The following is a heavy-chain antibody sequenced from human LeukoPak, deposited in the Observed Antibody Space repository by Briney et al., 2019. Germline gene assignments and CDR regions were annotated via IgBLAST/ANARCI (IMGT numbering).Heavy chain of an antibody. CDR1: GFTFSSYG. Sequence: GGSLRLSCAASGFTFSSYGMHWVRQAQGKGLGWVGIISSDGSQKFYADSVKGRLTISRDNSKNTLYLQRDSLRAADTAVYYGAKEMGPMVHGDYWGQGTLVTVSS. CDR2: ISSDGSQK. V-gene: IGHV3-30*18. J-gene: IGHJ4*02. D-gene: IGHD2-8*01. CDR3: AKEMGPMVHGDY.